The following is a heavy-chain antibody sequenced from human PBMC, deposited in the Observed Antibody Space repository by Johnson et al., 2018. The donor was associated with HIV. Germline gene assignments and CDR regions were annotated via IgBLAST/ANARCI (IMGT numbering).Heavy chain of an antibody. V-gene: IGHV3-30*03. CDR3: ARDVRMDKAFDI. CDR1: RFTFSSYG. D-gene: IGHD2-15*01. Sequence: QVQLVESGGGVVQPGRSLRLSCVASRFTFSSYGMHWVRQAPGKGLEWVAVISSDGANKYYVDSVKGRFTISRDNAKNSLYLQMNSLRAEDTAVYYCARDVRMDKAFDIWGQGTMVTVSS. CDR2: ISSDGANK. J-gene: IGHJ3*02.